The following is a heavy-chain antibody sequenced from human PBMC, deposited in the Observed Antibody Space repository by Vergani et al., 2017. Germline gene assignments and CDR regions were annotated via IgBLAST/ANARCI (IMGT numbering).Heavy chain of an antibody. CDR1: GFTFSNYW. Sequence: VQLVESGGGVVQPGGSLRLSCTASGFTFSNYWMQWVRQAPGKGLVWVSRINSGGDSTSYADSVKGRFTISRDNAKHTLYLQMDSPRAEDTAVYYCASDGWELLDYFYCKGVRGKGTTVTVSS. D-gene: IGHD1-26*01. V-gene: IGHV3-74*01. CDR2: INSGGDST. J-gene: IGHJ6*03. CDR3: ASDGWELLDYFYCKGV.